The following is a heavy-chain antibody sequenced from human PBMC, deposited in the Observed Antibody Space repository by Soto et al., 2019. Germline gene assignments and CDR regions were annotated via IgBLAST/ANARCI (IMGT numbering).Heavy chain of an antibody. V-gene: IGHV4-4*07. CDR1: GASISGFY. Sequence: PSKPLYITSTVYGASISGFYWSWIRKSAGKGLEWIGRIYATGTTDYNPSLKSRVMMSVDTSKKQFSLKLRSVTAADTAVYYCVFDRSKTLRDWFDTCGQGISVTVSS. CDR3: VFDRSKTLRDWFDT. CDR2: IYATGTT. D-gene: IGHD3-22*01. J-gene: IGHJ5*02.